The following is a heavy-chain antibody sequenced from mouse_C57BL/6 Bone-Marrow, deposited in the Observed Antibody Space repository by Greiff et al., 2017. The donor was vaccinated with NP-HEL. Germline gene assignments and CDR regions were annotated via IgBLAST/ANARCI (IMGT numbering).Heavy chain of an antibody. D-gene: IGHD2-4*01. CDR1: GYTFTDYE. CDR2: IDPETGGT. V-gene: IGHV1-15*01. Sequence: VNVVESGAELVRPGASVTLSCKASGYTFTDYEMHWVKQTPVHGLEWIGAIDPETGGTAYNQKFKGKAILTADKSSSTAYMELRSLTSEDSAVYYCTRRGYDYDAFAYWGQGTLVTVSA. CDR3: TRRGYDYDAFAY. J-gene: IGHJ3*01.